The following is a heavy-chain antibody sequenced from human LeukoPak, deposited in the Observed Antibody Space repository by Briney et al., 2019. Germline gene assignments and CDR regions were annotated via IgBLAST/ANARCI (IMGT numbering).Heavy chain of an antibody. CDR2: ISGNGHET. D-gene: IGHD3/OR15-3a*01. Sequence: GGSLRLSCAASGFWFSNYGINWVRQAPGKGLEWVSVISGNGHETFYADSAKGRFSISRDNARNTVYLQMSSLRVDDTAVYYCAKRDWPYFFDYWGQGTLVTVSS. CDR3: AKRDWPYFFDY. CDR1: GFWFSNYG. J-gene: IGHJ4*02. V-gene: IGHV3-23*01.